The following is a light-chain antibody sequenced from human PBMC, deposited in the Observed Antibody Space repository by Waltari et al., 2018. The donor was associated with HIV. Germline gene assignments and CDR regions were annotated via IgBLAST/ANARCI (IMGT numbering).Light chain of an antibody. CDR1: QSISSF. CDR2: VGA. Sequence: DIQMTQSPSSLSASVGDRVSITCRASQSISSFLNWYQQKPGKAPKILIYVGASLQSGVPSRFSGSGSGTDFTLTIDSLQPDDFATYYCQQSYRAPYTFGLGTKVEIK. J-gene: IGKJ2*01. CDR3: QQSYRAPYT. V-gene: IGKV1-39*01.